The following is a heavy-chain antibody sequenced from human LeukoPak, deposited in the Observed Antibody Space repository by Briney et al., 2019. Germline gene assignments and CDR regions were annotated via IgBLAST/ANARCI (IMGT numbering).Heavy chain of an antibody. Sequence: PGGSLRLSCAASEFTFSSYAMHWVRQAPGKGLEWVAVISYDGSNKYYADSAKGRFTISRDNAKNSLYLQMNSLRAEDTAVYYCARVVSGYLNNYWGQGTLVTVSS. J-gene: IGHJ4*02. CDR3: ARVVSGYLNNY. V-gene: IGHV3-30-3*01. CDR2: ISYDGSNK. D-gene: IGHD5-12*01. CDR1: EFTFSSYA.